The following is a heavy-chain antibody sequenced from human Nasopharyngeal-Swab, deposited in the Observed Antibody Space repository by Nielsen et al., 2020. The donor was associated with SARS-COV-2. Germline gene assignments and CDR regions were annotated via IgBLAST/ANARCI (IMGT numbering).Heavy chain of an antibody. Sequence: SETLSLTSTVSGGSISSYYWSWIRQPPGKGLEWIGYIYYSGSTNYNPSLKSRVTISVDTSKNQFSLKLSSVTAADTAVYYCASGHIVATSYYFDYWGQGTLVTVSS. V-gene: IGHV4-59*12. CDR2: IYYSGST. CDR3: ASGHIVATSYYFDY. CDR1: GGSISSYY. D-gene: IGHD5-12*01. J-gene: IGHJ4*02.